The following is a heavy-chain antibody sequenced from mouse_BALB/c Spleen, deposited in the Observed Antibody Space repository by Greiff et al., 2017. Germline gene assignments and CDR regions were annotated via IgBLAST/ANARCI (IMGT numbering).Heavy chain of an antibody. Sequence: EVKLMESGGGLVKPGGSLKLSCAASGFTFSSYAMSWVRQTPEKRLEWVASISSGGSTYYPDSVKGRFTISRDNARNILYLQMSSLRSEDTAMYYCVYDYASWFAYWGQGTTLTVSS. CDR2: ISSGGST. V-gene: IGHV5-6-5*01. J-gene: IGHJ2*01. CDR3: VYDYASWFAY. D-gene: IGHD2-4*01. CDR1: GFTFSSYA.